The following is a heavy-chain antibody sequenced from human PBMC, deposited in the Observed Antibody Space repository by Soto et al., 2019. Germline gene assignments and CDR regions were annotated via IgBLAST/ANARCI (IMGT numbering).Heavy chain of an antibody. CDR3: ARPYDILTGYPHFDY. CDR2: ISYDGSNK. D-gene: IGHD3-9*01. Sequence: QVQLVESGGGVVQPGRSLRLSCAASGFTFSSYAMHWVRQAPGKGLEWVAVISYDGSNKYYADSVKGRFTISRDNSKNTLYRQMNSLRAEDTAVYYCARPYDILTGYPHFDYWGQGTLVTVSS. CDR1: GFTFSSYA. J-gene: IGHJ4*02. V-gene: IGHV3-30-3*01.